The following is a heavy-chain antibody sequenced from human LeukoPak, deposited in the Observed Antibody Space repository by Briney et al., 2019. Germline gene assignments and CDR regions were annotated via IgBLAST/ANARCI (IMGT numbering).Heavy chain of an antibody. CDR2: IIPILGIA. CDR1: GGTFSSYA. V-gene: IGHV1-69*04. Sequence: SVKVSCKASGGTFSSYAISWVRQAPGQGLEWMGRIIPILGIANYAQKFQGRVTITADKSTSTAYMELSSLRSEDTAVYYCARYEGAMVQNLDYWGQGTLVTVSS. CDR3: ARYEGAMVQNLDY. J-gene: IGHJ4*02. D-gene: IGHD5-18*01.